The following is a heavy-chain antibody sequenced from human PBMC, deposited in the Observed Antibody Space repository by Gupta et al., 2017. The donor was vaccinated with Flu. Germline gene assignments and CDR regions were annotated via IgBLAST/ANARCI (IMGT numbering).Heavy chain of an antibody. CDR2: INPKDVST. CDR3: ARDPNMGQHRTPLVY. V-gene: IGHV1-46*01. J-gene: IGHJ4*02. CDR1: GHTFTNYY. D-gene: IGHD6-13*01. Sequence: QVQLVQSGAGVKKPGASVKVSCKTSGHTFTNYYIHWVRQAPGQGLEGMGIINPKDVSTAYSQVCQGRLIMARDPSTSTVYMELSSLRSEDTAVYYCARDPNMGQHRTPLVYWDQGTLVTGSS.